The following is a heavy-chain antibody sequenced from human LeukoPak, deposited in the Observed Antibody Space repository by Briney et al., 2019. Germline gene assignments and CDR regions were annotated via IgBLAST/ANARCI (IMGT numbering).Heavy chain of an antibody. D-gene: IGHD1-26*01. CDR2: IYYSGTT. CDR1: GGSISSSTYY. J-gene: IGHJ4*02. Sequence: SETLSLSCTVSGGSISSSTYYWGWIRQPPGQGLEWIGSIYYSGTTYYHPSLKSRVTMSVDTSKNQFSLKLSSVTATDTAVYYCASGSYYFDYWGQGTLVTVSS. V-gene: IGHV4-39*01. CDR3: ASGSYYFDY.